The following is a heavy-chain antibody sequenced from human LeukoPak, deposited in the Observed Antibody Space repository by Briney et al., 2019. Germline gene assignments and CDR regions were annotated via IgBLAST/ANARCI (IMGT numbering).Heavy chain of an antibody. V-gene: IGHV4-39*01. J-gene: IGHJ4*02. D-gene: IGHD3-9*01. CDR1: DGSISSGYYY. CDR3: ARLSRDDILTGPPL. CDR2: IYYSGTT. Sequence: SENLSLTCSVSDGSISSGYYYWAWIRQPPGKGPEWIGSIYYSGTTYPNPSLKSRVTISVGTSKNQFSLKLSSVTAADTAVYYCARLSRDDILTGPPLWGQGTLVTVSS.